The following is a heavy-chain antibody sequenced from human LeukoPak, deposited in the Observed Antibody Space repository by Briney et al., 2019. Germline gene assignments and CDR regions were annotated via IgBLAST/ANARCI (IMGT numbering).Heavy chain of an antibody. Sequence: KPGGSLRLSCAASGFTFSSYSMNWVRQAPGKGLEWVSSISSSSTYIYYAASVKGRFTISRDNAKNSLYLQRNSLKAEDTDVCYCARGGLDHSSSDYWGQGTLVTVSA. D-gene: IGHD6-6*01. CDR3: ARGGLDHSSSDY. CDR2: ISSSSTYI. CDR1: GFTFSSYS. V-gene: IGHV3-21*03. J-gene: IGHJ4*02.